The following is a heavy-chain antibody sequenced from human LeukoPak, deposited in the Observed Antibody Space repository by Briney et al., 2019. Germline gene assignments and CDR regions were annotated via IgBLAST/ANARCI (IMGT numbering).Heavy chain of an antibody. CDR2: ISAYNGNT. D-gene: IGHD6-19*01. J-gene: IGHJ1*01. Sequence: ASVKVSCKASGYTFTSYGISWVRHAPGQGLEWMGWISAYNGNTNYAQKLQGRVTMTTDTSTSTAYMELRSLRSDDTAVYYCARVGDSSGPYEYFQHWGQGTLVTVSS. V-gene: IGHV1-18*01. CDR3: ARVGDSSGPYEYFQH. CDR1: GYTFTSYG.